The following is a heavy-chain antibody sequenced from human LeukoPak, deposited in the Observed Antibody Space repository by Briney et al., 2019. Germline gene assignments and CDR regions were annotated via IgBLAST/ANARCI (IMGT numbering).Heavy chain of an antibody. V-gene: IGHV3-11*01. CDR3: ARGYYDFWSGSYYYYGMDV. Sequence: PGGSLRLSCAASGFTFSDYYMSWIRQAPGKGLEWVSYISSSGSTIYYADSVKGRFTISRDNAKNSLYLQMNSLRAEDTAVYYCARGYYDFWSGSYYYYGMDVWGQGTTVTVSS. D-gene: IGHD3-3*01. CDR1: GFTFSDYY. J-gene: IGHJ6*02. CDR2: ISSSGSTI.